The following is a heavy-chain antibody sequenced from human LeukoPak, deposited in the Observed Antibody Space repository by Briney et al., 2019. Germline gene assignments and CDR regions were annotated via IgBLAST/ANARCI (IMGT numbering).Heavy chain of an antibody. D-gene: IGHD6-19*01. CDR2: IIPIFGTA. V-gene: IGHV1-69*06. J-gene: IGHJ2*01. CDR1: GGTFSIYA. Sequence: SVTVSCKASGGTFSIYAISWVRQAPGQGLEWMGGIIPIFGTANYAQKFQGRVTITADKSTSTAYMELSSLRSEDTAVYYCAREAPGIAVASTPTGYFDLWGRGTLVTVSS. CDR3: AREAPGIAVASTPTGYFDL.